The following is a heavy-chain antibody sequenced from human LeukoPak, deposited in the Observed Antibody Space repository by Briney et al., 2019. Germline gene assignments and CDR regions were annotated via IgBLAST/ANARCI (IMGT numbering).Heavy chain of an antibody. V-gene: IGHV1-2*02. J-gene: IGHJ6*02. CDR2: INPNSGGT. CDR1: GYTFTGYY. CDR3: ARDRLAVAGNYYYYGLDV. D-gene: IGHD6-19*01. Sequence: GASVKVSCKASGYTFTGYYMHWVRQAPGQGLEWMGWINPNSGGTNYAQKFQGRVTMTRDTSISTAYMELSRLRSDDTAVYYCARDRLAVAGNYYYYGLDVWGQGTTVTVSS.